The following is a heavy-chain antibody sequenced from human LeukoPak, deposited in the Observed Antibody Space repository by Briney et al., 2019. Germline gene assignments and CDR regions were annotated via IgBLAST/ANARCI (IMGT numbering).Heavy chain of an antibody. CDR2: IIPVFGTA. D-gene: IGHD2-2*01. CDR3: ARGKIEGYCSITSCYDY. J-gene: IGHJ4*02. V-gene: IGHV1-69*13. Sequence: SSVKVSCKASVGTFSSYTISCVRQAPGQGLDWMGAIIPVFGTANYAQRFHGRVTITADESTSTAYMELSSLRSEDAALYYCARGKIEGYCSITSCYDYWGKGTLVTVSS. CDR1: VGTFSSYT.